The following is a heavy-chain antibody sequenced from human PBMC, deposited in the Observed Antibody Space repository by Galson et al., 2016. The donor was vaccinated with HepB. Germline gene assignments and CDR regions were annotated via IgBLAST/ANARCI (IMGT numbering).Heavy chain of an antibody. D-gene: IGHD6-13*01. Sequence: PALVKPTQTLTLTCSFSGFSLSTNGLGVGWIRQPPGKALEWLALIYWDDNKSYSPSLKNRLAITKDTSKNQVVLTMSNMDPVDTGTYYCARSRASISATGNWFGPWGQGSLVTVSS. CDR2: IYWDDNK. V-gene: IGHV2-5*02. CDR1: GFSLSTNGLG. CDR3: ARSRASISATGNWFGP. J-gene: IGHJ5*01.